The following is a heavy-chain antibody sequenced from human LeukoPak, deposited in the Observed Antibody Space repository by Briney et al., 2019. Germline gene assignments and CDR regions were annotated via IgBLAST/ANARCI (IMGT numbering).Heavy chain of an antibody. CDR3: ARVGRGWELDY. CDR1: GGSISSGDYF. CDR2: IYYSGST. V-gene: IGHV4-30-4*01. J-gene: IGHJ4*02. Sequence: SQTLFLTCTVSGGSISSGDYFWSWIRQPPGKGLEWIGYIYYSGSTYYNSSLKSRVIISVDRSKNQFSLKLSSVTAADTAVYYCARVGRGWELDYRGQGALVTVSS. D-gene: IGHD3-10*01.